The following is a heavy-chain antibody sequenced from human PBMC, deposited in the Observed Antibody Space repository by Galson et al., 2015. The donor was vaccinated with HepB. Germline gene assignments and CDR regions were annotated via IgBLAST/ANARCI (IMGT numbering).Heavy chain of an antibody. CDR2: ISYDGSNK. J-gene: IGHJ4*02. CDR1: GFTFSSYA. CDR3: ARGSYYFDY. V-gene: IGHV3-30-3*01. Sequence: SLRLSCAASGFTFSSYAMHWVRQAPGKGLEWVAVISYDGSNKYYADSVKGRFTISRDNSKNTLYLQVNSLRAEDTAVYYCARGSYYFDYWGQGTLVTVSS.